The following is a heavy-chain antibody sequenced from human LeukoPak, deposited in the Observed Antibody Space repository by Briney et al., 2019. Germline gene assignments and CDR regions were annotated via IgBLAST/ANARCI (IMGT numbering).Heavy chain of an antibody. D-gene: IGHD3-9*01. Sequence: GGSLRLSCAASGFTFSSYVMHWVRQAPGKGLEWVSYISSSSSTIYYADSVKGRFTISRDNAKNSLYLQMNSLRAEDTAVYYCAREYILTGYYTPFRWGQGTLVTVSS. V-gene: IGHV3-48*01. CDR1: GFTFSSYV. J-gene: IGHJ4*02. CDR3: AREYILTGYYTPFR. CDR2: ISSSSSTI.